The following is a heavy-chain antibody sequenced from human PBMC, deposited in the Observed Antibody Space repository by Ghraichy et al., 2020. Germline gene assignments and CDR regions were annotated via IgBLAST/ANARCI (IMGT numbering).Heavy chain of an antibody. CDR3: ARDRGDYYDSRGFDP. CDR1: GFTVSSNY. Sequence: GESLNISCAASGFTVSSNYMSWVRQAPGKGLEWVSVIYSGGSTYYADSVKGRFTISRDNSKNTLYLQMNSLRAEDTAVYYCARDRGDYYDSRGFDPWGQGTLVTVSS. CDR2: IYSGGST. V-gene: IGHV3-66*01. J-gene: IGHJ5*02. D-gene: IGHD3-22*01.